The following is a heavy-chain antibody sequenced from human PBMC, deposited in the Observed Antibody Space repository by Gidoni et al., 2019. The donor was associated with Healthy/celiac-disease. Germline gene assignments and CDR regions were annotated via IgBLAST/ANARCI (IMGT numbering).Heavy chain of an antibody. CDR1: GFTFRSDA. CDR3: AKEPLSWSGREAQH. Sequence: EVQLVESGGGLVQPGGSLRLSCAASGFTFRSDAMSWVRQAPGKGLEWVSAISGSGGSTYYADSVEGRFTISRDNSKNTLYLQMNSLRAEDTAVYYCAKEPLSWSGREAQHWGQGTLVTVSS. CDR2: ISGSGGST. D-gene: IGHD3-3*01. J-gene: IGHJ1*01. V-gene: IGHV3-23*04.